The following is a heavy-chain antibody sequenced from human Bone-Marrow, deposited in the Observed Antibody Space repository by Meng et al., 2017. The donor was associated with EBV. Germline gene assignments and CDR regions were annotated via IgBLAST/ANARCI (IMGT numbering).Heavy chain of an antibody. CDR3: ARDSTGYYSNFDY. V-gene: IGHV3-30-3*01. Sequence: QVQLVESGXXXXXPXRSXRLFCAASGFIFSNYAIHWVRQAPGKGLEWVAVIPYDGTNKYYADSVKGRFTISRDSSKNTVYLQMNSLRTEDTAMYYCARDSTGYYSNFDYWGQGTLVTVSS. D-gene: IGHD3-22*01. J-gene: IGHJ4*02. CDR2: IPYDGTNK. CDR1: GFIFSNYA.